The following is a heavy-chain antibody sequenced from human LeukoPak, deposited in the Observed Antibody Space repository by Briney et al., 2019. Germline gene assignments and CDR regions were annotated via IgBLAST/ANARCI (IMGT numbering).Heavy chain of an antibody. CDR2: IFYSGST. J-gene: IGHJ4*02. Sequence: SETLTLTCTVSGGSMNNYYWTWIRQPPGKGPEWIAYIFYSGSTNYNPSLKSRVTISVDTSKNQFALKLSSVTAADTAVYYCARHRSGSYGILYFDYWGQGTLVTVSS. D-gene: IGHD1-26*01. CDR3: ARHRSGSYGILYFDY. V-gene: IGHV4-59*08. CDR1: GGSMNNYY.